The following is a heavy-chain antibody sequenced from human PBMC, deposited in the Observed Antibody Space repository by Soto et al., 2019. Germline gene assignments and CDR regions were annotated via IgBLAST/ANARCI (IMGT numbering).Heavy chain of an antibody. CDR3: ARDYYYDSSGYYAGFDY. V-gene: IGHV3-21*01. D-gene: IGHD3-22*01. J-gene: IGHJ4*02. CDR1: GFTFSSYS. CDR2: ISSSSSYI. Sequence: PGGSLRLSFVASGFTFSSYSMNWVRQAPGKGLEWVSSISSSSSYIYYADSVKGRFTISRDNAKNSLYLQMNSLRAEDTAVYYCARDYYYDSSGYYAGFDYWGQGTLVTVSS.